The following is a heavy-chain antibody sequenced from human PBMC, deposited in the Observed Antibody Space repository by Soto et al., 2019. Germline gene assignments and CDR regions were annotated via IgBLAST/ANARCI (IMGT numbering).Heavy chain of an antibody. D-gene: IGHD3-22*01. V-gene: IGHV4-39*01. CDR1: PDSITSSGYC. CDR3: VRHEVAVSGAYNMDV. J-gene: IGHJ6*02. Sequence: QLQLQESGPGLVKPSETLSLICTVSPDSITSSGYCWGWIRQTPGKGLEWIGSIYYNGTTYYSPSLKSRVFISVDTSKDQFSLRLKSVTVADTATFYCVRHEVAVSGAYNMDVWGRGTTVTVS. CDR2: IYYNGTT.